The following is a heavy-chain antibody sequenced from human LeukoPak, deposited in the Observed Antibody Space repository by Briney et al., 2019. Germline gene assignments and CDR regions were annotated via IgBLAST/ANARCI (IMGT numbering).Heavy chain of an antibody. V-gene: IGHV3-23*01. J-gene: IGHJ4*02. Sequence: GESLKISCVASGFTFSNFLMNWVRQAPGKGLEWVSGISHSGRSIYYADSVKGRFTISRDNSKNTLYLQMDRLRVEDTAVYYCAMALDYWGQGTLVTVSS. CDR1: GFTFSNFL. CDR3: AMALDY. CDR2: ISHSGRSI.